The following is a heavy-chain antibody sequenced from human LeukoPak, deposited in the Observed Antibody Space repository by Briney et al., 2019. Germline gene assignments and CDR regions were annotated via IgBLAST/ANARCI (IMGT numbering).Heavy chain of an antibody. V-gene: IGHV4-59*01. J-gene: IGHJ4*02. D-gene: IGHD5-24*01. CDR3: AAEMATITYFDY. CDR2: IYYSGST. Sequence: SETLSLTCTVSGGSISSYYWSWIRQPPGKGLEWIGYIYYSGSTNYNPSLKSRVTISVDTSKNQFSLKLSPVTAADTAVYYCAAEMATITYFDYWGQGTLVTVSS. CDR1: GGSISSYY.